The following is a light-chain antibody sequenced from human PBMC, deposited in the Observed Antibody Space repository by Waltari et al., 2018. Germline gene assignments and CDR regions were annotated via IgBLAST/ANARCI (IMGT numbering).Light chain of an antibody. Sequence: DIQMTQSPSPVSASVGDRVTITCRASQDIGKRLAWYQQKPGKAPNLLIYGTSSLQTGVPSRFSGSGSGTEFTLTISSLQPEDFGTYYCQQGKSFPITFGPGTKVEIK. V-gene: IGKV1-12*01. CDR3: QQGKSFPIT. CDR2: GTS. CDR1: QDIGKR. J-gene: IGKJ3*01.